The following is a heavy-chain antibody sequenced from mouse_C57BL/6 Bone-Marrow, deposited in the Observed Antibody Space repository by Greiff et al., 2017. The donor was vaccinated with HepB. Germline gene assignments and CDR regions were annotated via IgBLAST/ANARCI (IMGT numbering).Heavy chain of an antibody. CDR2: ISDGGSYT. D-gene: IGHD2-2*01. Sequence: EVQLVESGGGLVKPGGSLKLSCAASGFTFSSYAMSWVRQTPEKRLEWVATISDGGSYTYYPDNVKGRFTISRDNAKNNLYLQMSHLKSEDTAMYYCARDGYQSYYFDYWGQGTTLTVSS. CDR3: ARDGYQSYYFDY. CDR1: GFTFSSYA. V-gene: IGHV5-4*01. J-gene: IGHJ2*01.